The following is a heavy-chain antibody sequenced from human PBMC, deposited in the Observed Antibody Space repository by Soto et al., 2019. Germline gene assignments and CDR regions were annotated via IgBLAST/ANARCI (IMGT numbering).Heavy chain of an antibody. D-gene: IGHD6-19*01. Sequence: GSLRLSCAASGFTFSSYSMNWVRQAPGKGLEWVSSISSSSSYIYYADSLKGRFTISRDNAKNSLYLQMNSLRAEDTALYYCARDSAIAVAATADYWGQGTLVTVSS. CDR2: ISSSSSYI. CDR1: GFTFSSYS. V-gene: IGHV3-21*01. J-gene: IGHJ4*02. CDR3: ARDSAIAVAATADY.